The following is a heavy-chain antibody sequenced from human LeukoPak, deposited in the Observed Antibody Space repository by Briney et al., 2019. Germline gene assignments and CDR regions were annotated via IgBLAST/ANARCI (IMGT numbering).Heavy chain of an antibody. CDR1: GGSFSGYY. Sequence: SETLSLTCAAYGGSFSGYYWSWIRQPPGKGLEWIGEINHSGSTNYNPSLKSRVTISVDTSKNQFSLKLSSVTAADTAVYYCARLSQIVAFDIWGQGTMVTVSS. CDR3: ARLSQIVAFDI. J-gene: IGHJ3*02. CDR2: INHSGST. V-gene: IGHV4-34*01. D-gene: IGHD6-6*01.